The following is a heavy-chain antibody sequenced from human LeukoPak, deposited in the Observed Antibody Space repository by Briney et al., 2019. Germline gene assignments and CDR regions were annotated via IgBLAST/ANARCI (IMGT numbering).Heavy chain of an antibody. D-gene: IGHD4-23*01. J-gene: IGHJ4*02. CDR1: GFTFSSYG. CDR2: ITSNGGTT. V-gene: IGHV3-64*01. Sequence: GGSLRLSCAASGFTFSSYGMVWVRQAPGKGLEYVSGITSNGGTTYYGNSVKGRFTISRDNSKDTLYLQMGSLRTEDMAVYYCARGIRWASDYWGQGTLVTVAS. CDR3: ARGIRWASDY.